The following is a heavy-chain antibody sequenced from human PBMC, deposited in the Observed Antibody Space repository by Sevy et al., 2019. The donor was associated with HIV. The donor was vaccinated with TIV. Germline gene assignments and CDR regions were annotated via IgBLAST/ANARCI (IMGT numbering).Heavy chain of an antibody. CDR1: GFTFSNYF. J-gene: IGHJ4*02. V-gene: IGHV3-21*01. CDR2: ISSGSSYI. D-gene: IGHD3-10*01. CDR3: ARGDYYGSLYYFDY. Sequence: GGSLRLSCAASGFTFSNYFINWVRQAPGKGLEWVSSISSGSSYIFYAASVKGRLTISRDNAKNSLYLHMNSLRAEDTAVYYCARGDYYGSLYYFDYWGPGTLVTVSS.